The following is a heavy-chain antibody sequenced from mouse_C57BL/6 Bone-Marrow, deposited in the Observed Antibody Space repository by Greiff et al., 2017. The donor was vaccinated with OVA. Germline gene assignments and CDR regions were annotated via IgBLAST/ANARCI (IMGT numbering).Heavy chain of an antibody. Sequence: EVKLQESGPGLVKPSQSLSLTCSVTGYSITSGYYWNWIRQLPGNILEWMGYIRYDGSNNYNPSLKNRSTFTRDTSKNQYFLKLNSVTTEDTATYYCARDRLLLPLYAMGYWGQRTSVTVSS. CDR3: ARDRLLLPLYAMGY. V-gene: IGHV3-6*01. D-gene: IGHD1-1*01. J-gene: IGHJ4*01. CDR2: IRYDGSN. CDR1: GYSITSGYY.